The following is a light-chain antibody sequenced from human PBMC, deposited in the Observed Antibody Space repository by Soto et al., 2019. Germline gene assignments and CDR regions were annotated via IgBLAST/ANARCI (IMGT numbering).Light chain of an antibody. V-gene: IGKV3-11*01. CDR3: QQRTYWPPLT. CDR2: DAS. CDR1: QSVGTY. Sequence: EIVLTQSPATLSLSPGERATLSCRASQSVGTYLAWYQQKPGQAPRLLIYDASNRATGIPARFSGSGSGTDFPLTISGLEPEDFAVYYCQQRTYWPPLTFGGGTKVEIK. J-gene: IGKJ4*01.